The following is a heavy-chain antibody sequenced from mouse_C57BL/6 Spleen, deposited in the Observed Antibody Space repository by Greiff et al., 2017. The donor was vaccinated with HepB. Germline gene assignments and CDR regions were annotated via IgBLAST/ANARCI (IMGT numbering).Heavy chain of an antibody. V-gene: IGHV1-64*01. CDR1: GYTFTSYW. J-gene: IGHJ1*03. Sequence: QVQLQQPGAELVKPGASVKLSCKASGYTFTSYWMHWVKQRPGQGLEWIGMIHPNSGSTNYNEKFKSKATLTVDKSSSTAYMQLSSLTSEDSAVYYCARFYYYGSSYDWYFDVWGTGTTVTVSS. CDR2: IHPNSGST. CDR3: ARFYYYGSSYDWYFDV. D-gene: IGHD1-1*01.